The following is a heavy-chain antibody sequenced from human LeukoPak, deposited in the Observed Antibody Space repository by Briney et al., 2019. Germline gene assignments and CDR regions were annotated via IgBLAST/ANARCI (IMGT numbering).Heavy chain of an antibody. J-gene: IGHJ4*02. CDR3: AKEGGAVATFDY. Sequence: GGSLRLSCAASGFTFSSYAMSWVRQAPGKGLEWVAFIRYDGSNKYYADSVKGRFTISRDNSKNTLYLQMNSLRAEDTAVYYCAKEGGAVATFDYWGQGTLVTVSS. D-gene: IGHD5-12*01. V-gene: IGHV3-30*02. CDR2: IRYDGSNK. CDR1: GFTFSSYA.